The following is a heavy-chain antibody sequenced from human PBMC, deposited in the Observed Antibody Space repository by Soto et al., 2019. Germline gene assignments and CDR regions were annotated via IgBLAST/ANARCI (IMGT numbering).Heavy chain of an antibody. V-gene: IGHV3-9*01. Sequence: SLRLSCKISGFTFNDYAMHWVRQAPGKGLEWVSGISWNSGSIGYADSVKGRFTISRDNSKNTLYLQMNSLRAEDTAVYYCAREGVVVPAAPPPFDYWGQGTLVTVSS. D-gene: IGHD2-2*01. CDR1: GFTFNDYA. CDR3: AREGVVVPAAPPPFDY. J-gene: IGHJ4*02. CDR2: ISWNSGSI.